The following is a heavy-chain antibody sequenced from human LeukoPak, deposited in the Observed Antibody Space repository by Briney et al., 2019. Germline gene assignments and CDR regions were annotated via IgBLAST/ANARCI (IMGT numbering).Heavy chain of an antibody. CDR2: IVGDGSRT. J-gene: IGHJ3*02. CDR3: ARVAVGGTRAFDI. D-gene: IGHD6-19*01. Sequence: GGSLRLSCAASGFTFSNYWMHWVRQAPEKGLVWVSRIVGDGSRTAYADFVKGRFTISRDNAKKTLYLQMNSLRGEDTAVYYCARVAVGGTRAFDIWGQGTMVTVSS. V-gene: IGHV3-74*01. CDR1: GFTFSNYW.